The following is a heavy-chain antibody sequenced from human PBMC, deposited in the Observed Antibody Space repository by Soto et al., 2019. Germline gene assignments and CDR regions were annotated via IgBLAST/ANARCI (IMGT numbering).Heavy chain of an antibody. D-gene: IGHD5-12*01. CDR1: GGSISSGDYY. CDR3: ARGPAGLGYDGYYFDY. V-gene: IGHV4-30-4*01. J-gene: IGHJ4*02. CDR2: IYYSGST. Sequence: PSETLSLTCTVSGGSISSGDYYWSWIRQPPGKGLEWIGYIYYSGSTYYNPSLKSRVTISVDTSKNQFSLKLSSVTAADTAVYCCARGPAGLGYDGYYFDYWGQGTLVTVSS.